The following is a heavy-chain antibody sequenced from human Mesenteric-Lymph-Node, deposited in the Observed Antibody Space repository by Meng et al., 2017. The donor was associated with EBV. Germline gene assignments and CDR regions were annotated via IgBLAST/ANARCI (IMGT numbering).Heavy chain of an antibody. CDR1: GFTFSDHY. J-gene: IGHJ5*02. D-gene: IGHD6-19*01. V-gene: IGHV3-11*01. CDR2: ISGSGTTV. Sequence: VQLVASGGGVVKAGGSLRLSCTASGFTFSDHYMTWIRQAPGKGLECVSYISGSGTTVYYADSVKGRFTISRDNAKNSLYLQMNSLQVDDTAVYYCVRGYSSGWFDPWGQGTLVTVSS. CDR3: VRGYSSGWFDP.